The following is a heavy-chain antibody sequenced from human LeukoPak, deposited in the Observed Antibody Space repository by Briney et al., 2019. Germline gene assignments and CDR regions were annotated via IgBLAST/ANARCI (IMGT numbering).Heavy chain of an antibody. CDR3: TRILVGGSRAFDI. Sequence: GGSLRLSCAASGFTFSNYWLHWVRQAPGKGLVWVSRMKSDGSSTNYADSVKGRFTISRDNAKNTLYLQMNSLRAEDTAMYYCTRILVGGSRAFDIWGQGTMATVSS. V-gene: IGHV3-74*01. D-gene: IGHD2-21*01. CDR1: GFTFSNYW. CDR2: MKSDGSST. J-gene: IGHJ3*02.